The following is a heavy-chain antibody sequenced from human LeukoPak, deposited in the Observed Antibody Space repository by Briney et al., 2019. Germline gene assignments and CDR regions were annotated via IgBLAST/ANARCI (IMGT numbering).Heavy chain of an antibody. CDR3: ARGDPHADL. V-gene: IGHV3-48*03. Sequence: PGGSLRLSCAASGFAFSTYEMSWVRQSPGEGLEWIADITIGGQTKNYADSVKGRFTISRDNAMSSLYLQMNSLRVEATGVFYCARGDPHADLWGQGTLVTVSS. CDR2: ITIGGQTK. CDR1: GFAFSTYE. J-gene: IGHJ5*02.